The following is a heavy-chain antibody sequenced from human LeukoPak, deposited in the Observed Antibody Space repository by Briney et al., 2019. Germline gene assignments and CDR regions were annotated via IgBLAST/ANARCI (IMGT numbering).Heavy chain of an antibody. J-gene: IGHJ4*02. CDR2: IDHRGRT. CDR3: ARKSMETAGRKPYDY. D-gene: IGHD6-13*01. Sequence: KSSETLSLTCAVYGGSFSGYYWSWIRQPPGKGLEWIGEIDHRGRTNSNLSLKSRVTILVDTSKNQFSLRLSSVIAADTAVYYCARKSMETAGRKPYDYWDQGTLVTVSP. V-gene: IGHV4-34*01. CDR1: GGSFSGYY.